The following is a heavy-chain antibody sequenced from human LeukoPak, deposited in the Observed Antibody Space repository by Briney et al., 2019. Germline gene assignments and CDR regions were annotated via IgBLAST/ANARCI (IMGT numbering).Heavy chain of an antibody. CDR1: GYSFTSHG. Sequence: ASVKVSCKASGYSFTSHGISWVRQAPGQGLEWMGGIIPIFGTANYAQKFQGRVTITTDESTSTAYMELSSLRSEDTAVYYCARAREQLVPGYYFDYWGQGTLVTVSS. J-gene: IGHJ4*02. CDR3: ARAREQLVPGYYFDY. CDR2: IIPIFGTA. V-gene: IGHV1-69*05. D-gene: IGHD6-6*01.